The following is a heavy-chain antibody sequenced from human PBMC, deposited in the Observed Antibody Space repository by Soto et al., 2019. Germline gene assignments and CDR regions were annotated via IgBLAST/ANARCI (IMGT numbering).Heavy chain of an antibody. V-gene: IGHV3-23*01. CDR3: VKYVWAH. CDR1: GFTFSGFY. D-gene: IGHD3-10*02. J-gene: IGHJ4*02. CDR2: ISNSGDKT. Sequence: EVQLLESGGGLVQPGGSLRLSCAASGFTFSGFYMNWVRQAPGKGLEWVSAISNSGDKTHYADSVMGRFTISRDNSKNTLFLQMNSLRAEDTAIYYCVKYVWAHWGQGTLVTVSS.